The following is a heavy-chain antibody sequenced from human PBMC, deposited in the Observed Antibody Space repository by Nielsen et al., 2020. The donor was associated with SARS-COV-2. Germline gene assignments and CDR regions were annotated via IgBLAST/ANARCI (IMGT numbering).Heavy chain of an antibody. CDR1: KFTFSNYA. CDR3: ARFRGSTAVDWFDP. Sequence: GESLKISCAASKFTFSNYAMHWVRQAPGKGLEWLAAISYEGKTEYYADSVQGRFTISRDNSKNTLYLQMNSLRHEDTAVYYCARFRGSTAVDWFDPWGQGTPVTVSS. CDR2: ISYEGKTE. D-gene: IGHD3-10*01. J-gene: IGHJ5*02. V-gene: IGHV3-30*04.